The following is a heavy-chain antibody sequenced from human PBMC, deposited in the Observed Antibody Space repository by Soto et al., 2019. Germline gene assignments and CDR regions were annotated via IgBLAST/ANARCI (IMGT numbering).Heavy chain of an antibody. CDR2: ISGSGGST. CDR3: AKDRYGPATSGVDY. D-gene: IGHD2-2*01. Sequence: GGSPRLSCAAPGFSFGSYAMSWVRQAPGKGLEWVSAISGSGGSTYYADSVKGRFTISRDNSKNTLYLQMNSLRAEDTAVYYCAKDRYGPATSGVDYWGQGTLVTVSS. J-gene: IGHJ4*02. V-gene: IGHV3-23*01. CDR1: GFSFGSYA.